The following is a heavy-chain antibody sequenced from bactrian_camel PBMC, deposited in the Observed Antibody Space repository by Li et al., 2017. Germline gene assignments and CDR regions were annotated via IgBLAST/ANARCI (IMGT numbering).Heavy chain of an antibody. CDR3: AAETYSSDYVGRPCTRDYVI. V-gene: IGHV3S6*01. CDR2: IYGGGSNT. CDR1: TFTGGSYC. J-gene: IGHJ4*01. Sequence: HVQLVESGGGPVQAGGSLRLSCNTSTFTGGSYCLGWFRQAPGKEREAVASIYGGGSNTHYSDSVKGRFTISKDMDKNILYLQMDSLKPEDTAMYYCAAETYSSDYVGRPCTRDYVIWGQGTQVTVS. D-gene: IGHD4*01.